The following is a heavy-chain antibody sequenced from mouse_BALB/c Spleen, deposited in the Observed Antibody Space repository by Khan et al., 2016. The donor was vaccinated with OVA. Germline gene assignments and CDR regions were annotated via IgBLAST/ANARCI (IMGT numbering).Heavy chain of an antibody. CDR3: TRPPHFSYVLVY. J-gene: IGHJ4*01. Sequence: QIQLVQSGPELKKPGETVKISCKASGYTFTNYGMNWVKQAPGKALKWMGWISTYTGEPTYADDFKVRFAFSLETSASTAYLQINNLKNEDTATYFCTRPPHFSYVLVYWGQGTSVTVSS. CDR2: ISTYTGEP. CDR1: GYTFTNYG. V-gene: IGHV9-3-1*01.